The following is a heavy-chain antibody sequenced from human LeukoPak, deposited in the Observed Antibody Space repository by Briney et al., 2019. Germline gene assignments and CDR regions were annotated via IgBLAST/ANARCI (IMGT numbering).Heavy chain of an antibody. CDR1: GFAFSTYW. V-gene: IGHV3-7*01. J-gene: IGHJ4*02. D-gene: IGHD6-19*01. CDR2: IKEDGSEK. CDR3: ASLSSGWYYFDY. Sequence: GGSLRLSCTASGFAFSTYWMSWVRQAPGKGLEWVANIKEDGSEKYYVDSVKGRFTISRDNAKNSLYLQMNSLRAEDTAVYYCASLSSGWYYFDYWGQGTLVTVSS.